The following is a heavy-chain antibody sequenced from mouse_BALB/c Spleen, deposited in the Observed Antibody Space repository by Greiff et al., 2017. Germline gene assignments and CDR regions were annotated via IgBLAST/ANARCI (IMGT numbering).Heavy chain of an antibody. J-gene: IGHJ4*01. CDR2: ISDGGSYT. D-gene: IGHD1-1*01. CDR1: GFTFSDYY. V-gene: IGHV5-4*02. Sequence: EVKVVESGGGLVKPGGSLKLSCAASGFTFSDYYMYWVRQTPEKRLEWVATISDGGSYTYYPDSVKGRFTISRDNAKNNLYLQMSSLKSEDTAMYYCARDLFITTVVEPAMDYWGQGTSVTVSS. CDR3: ARDLFITTVVEPAMDY.